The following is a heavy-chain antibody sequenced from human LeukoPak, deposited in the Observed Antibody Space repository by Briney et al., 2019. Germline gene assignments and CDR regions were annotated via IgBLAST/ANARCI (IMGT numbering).Heavy chain of an antibody. Sequence: PGGSLRLSCAASGFTFSSYAMSWVRQAPGKGLEWVSAISGSGGSTYYADSVKGRFTISRDNSKNTLYLQVNSLRAEDTAVYYCAKLLHDFWSGYYTGFDYWGQGTLVTVSS. CDR3: AKLLHDFWSGYYTGFDY. J-gene: IGHJ4*02. CDR1: GFTFSSYA. D-gene: IGHD3-3*01. V-gene: IGHV3-23*01. CDR2: ISGSGGST.